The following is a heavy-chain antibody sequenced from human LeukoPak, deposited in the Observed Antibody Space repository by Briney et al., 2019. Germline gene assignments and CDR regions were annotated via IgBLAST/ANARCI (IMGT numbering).Heavy chain of an antibody. Sequence: GGSLRLSCAASGFTLDDYAMSWVRQAPGKGLEWVSGINWNGGSTGYADYVKGRFTISRDNAKNSLYLQVDTLRAEDTALYYCARGPYGSGSYYSPFDNWGQGTLVTVSS. J-gene: IGHJ4*02. CDR3: ARGPYGSGSYYSPFDN. D-gene: IGHD3-10*01. V-gene: IGHV3-20*04. CDR1: GFTLDDYA. CDR2: INWNGGST.